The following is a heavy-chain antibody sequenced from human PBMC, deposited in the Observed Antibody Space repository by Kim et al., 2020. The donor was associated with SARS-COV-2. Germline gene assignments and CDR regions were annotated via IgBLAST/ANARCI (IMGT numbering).Heavy chain of an antibody. CDR2: INHSGST. V-gene: IGHV4-34*01. Sequence: SETLSLTCAVYGGSFSGYYWSWIRQPPGKGLEWIGEINHSGSTNYNPSLKSRVTISVDTSKNQFSLKLSSVTAADTAVYYCASEGSSDAFDIWGQGTMVTVSS. CDR3: ASEGSSDAFDI. J-gene: IGHJ3*02. CDR1: GGSFSGYY.